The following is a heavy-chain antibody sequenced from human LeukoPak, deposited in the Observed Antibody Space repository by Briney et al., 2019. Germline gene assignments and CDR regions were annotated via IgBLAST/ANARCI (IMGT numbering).Heavy chain of an antibody. D-gene: IGHD5-18*01. CDR1: GGSLTNYY. Sequence: PSETLSLTCTVSGGSLTNYYWNWIRQPPGKGLEWIGYIYYIGSTNYSPSLKSRVIISVDTSKNQFSLKLNSVTAADTAVYYCARGAQLWSNMDDYWGQGILVTVSS. CDR2: IYYIGST. V-gene: IGHV4-59*01. CDR3: ARGAQLWSNMDDY. J-gene: IGHJ4*02.